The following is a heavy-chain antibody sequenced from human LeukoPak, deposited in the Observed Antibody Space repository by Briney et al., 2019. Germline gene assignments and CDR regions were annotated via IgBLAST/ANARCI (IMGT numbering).Heavy chain of an antibody. CDR3: AKGAYDYIEIAYFGY. J-gene: IGHJ4*02. CDR1: GFSFDNFA. CDR2: ILGSSDST. V-gene: IGHV3-23*01. D-gene: IGHD5-12*01. Sequence: PRQSLRLSWVASGFSFDNFAMNWVRQAHGKGMEWVLLILGSSDSTLYADAVKRRFTIPRDKSKNTLHPQMNSLRAEDTPVYYCAKGAYDYIEIAYFGYWGQGSLVTVSS.